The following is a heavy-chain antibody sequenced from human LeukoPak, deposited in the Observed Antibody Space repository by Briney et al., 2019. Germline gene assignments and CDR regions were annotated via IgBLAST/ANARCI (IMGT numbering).Heavy chain of an antibody. CDR2: ISYDGSNK. V-gene: IGHV3-30*18. J-gene: IGHJ6*02. D-gene: IGHD5-18*01. Sequence: GGSLRLSCAASEFTFNNGMHWVRQAPGKGLEWVAVISYDGSNKFYADSVKGRFTISRDNSKNTLYLQMNSLGAEDTALYHCAKDLAGYSNDRDFGMDVWGQGTTVTVSS. CDR3: AKDLAGYSNDRDFGMDV. CDR1: EFTFNNG.